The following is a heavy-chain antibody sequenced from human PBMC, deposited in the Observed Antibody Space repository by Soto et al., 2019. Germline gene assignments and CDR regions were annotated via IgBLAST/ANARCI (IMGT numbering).Heavy chain of an antibody. CDR3: ARGIVATTYYYYGMDV. D-gene: IGHD5-12*01. J-gene: IGHJ6*02. CDR1: GGSISSGGYY. Sequence: SETLSLTCTVSGGSISSGGYYWSWIRQLPGKGLEWIGYIYYSGITYYNPSLKSRVTISVDTSKNQFSLKLSSVTAADTAVYYCARGIVATTYYYYGMDVWGQGTTVTVSS. CDR2: IYYSGIT. V-gene: IGHV4-31*03.